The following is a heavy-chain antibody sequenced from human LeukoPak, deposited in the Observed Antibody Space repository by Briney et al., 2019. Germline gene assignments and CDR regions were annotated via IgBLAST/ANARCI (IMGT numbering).Heavy chain of an antibody. CDR3: AKTRWFGEFLDAFDI. V-gene: IGHV3-23*01. CDR1: GFTFSSYA. Sequence: PGWSLRLSCAASGFTFSSYAMSWVRQAPGKGLEWVSAISGSGGNTYYADSVKGRFTISRDNSKNTLYLQMNSLRAEDTAVYYCAKTRWFGEFLDAFDIWGQGTMVTVSS. CDR2: ISGSGGNT. D-gene: IGHD3-10*01. J-gene: IGHJ3*02.